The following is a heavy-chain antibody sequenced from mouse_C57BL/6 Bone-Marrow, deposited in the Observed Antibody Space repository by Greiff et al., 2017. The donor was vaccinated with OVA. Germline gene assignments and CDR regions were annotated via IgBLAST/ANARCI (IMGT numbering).Heavy chain of an antibody. CDR1: GYTFTDYE. CDR3: TSELGDY. D-gene: IGHD4-1*01. V-gene: IGHV1-15*01. J-gene: IGHJ2*01. CDR2: IDPETGGT. Sequence: VQLQESGAELVRPGASVTLSCKASGYTFTDYEMHWVKQTPVHGLEWIGAIDPETGGTAYNQKFKGKAILTADKSSSTAYMELRSLTSEDSAVYYCTSELGDYWGQGTTLTVSS.